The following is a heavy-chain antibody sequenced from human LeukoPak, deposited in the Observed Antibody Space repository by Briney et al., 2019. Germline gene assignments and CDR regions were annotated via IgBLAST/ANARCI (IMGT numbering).Heavy chain of an antibody. D-gene: IGHD2-15*01. J-gene: IGHJ4*02. Sequence: GESLRLSCAASGFTVNRDYMSWVRQSPGKGLEWVSVVYTDGRTFYADSVKGRFTISRDDSKNTVFLQMNSLRAEDTAIYFCTSGSPTVSALYNWGRGTVVTVSS. CDR2: VYTDGRT. CDR1: GFTVNRDY. V-gene: IGHV3-53*01. CDR3: TSGSPTVSALYN.